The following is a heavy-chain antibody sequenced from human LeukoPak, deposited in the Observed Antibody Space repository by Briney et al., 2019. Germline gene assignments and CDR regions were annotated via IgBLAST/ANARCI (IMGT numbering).Heavy chain of an antibody. V-gene: IGHV3-48*01. Sequence: GGSLRLSCAASGFTFSTYGMNWVRQAPGKGLEWLSYISSRGSTIYHADSVKGRFTISRDNAKNSLYLQMNSLRAEDTAVYYCARDQGGSSSWYEVDYWGQGTLVTVSS. D-gene: IGHD6-13*01. CDR3: ARDQGGSSSWYEVDY. J-gene: IGHJ4*02. CDR1: GFTFSTYG. CDR2: ISSRGSTI.